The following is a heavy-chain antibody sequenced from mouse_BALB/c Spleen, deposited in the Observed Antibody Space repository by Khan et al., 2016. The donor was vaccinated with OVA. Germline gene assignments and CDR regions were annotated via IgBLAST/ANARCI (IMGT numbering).Heavy chain of an antibody. Sequence: QVQLKESGPGLVAPSQSLSITCTVTGFSLTSYAIHWIRQPPGKGLEWLEVIWAGGSTNYNSALMSRLSISKDNSKSQVFLKMNSLQTHDTAMYYCARNREPDYFDYWGQGTTLTVSS. J-gene: IGHJ2*01. V-gene: IGHV2-9*02. CDR2: IWAGGST. CDR3: ARNREPDYFDY. CDR1: GFSLTSYA.